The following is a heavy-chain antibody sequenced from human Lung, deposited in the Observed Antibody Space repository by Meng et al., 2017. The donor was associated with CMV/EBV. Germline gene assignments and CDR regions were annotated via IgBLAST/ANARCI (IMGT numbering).Heavy chain of an antibody. J-gene: IGHJ4*02. V-gene: IGHV1-2*02. Sequence: ASVXVSXXPSGYTFTGYYMHWVRQAPGQGLEWMGWSNPNSGGTNYAQKFQGRVTMTRDTSISTAYMELSRLRSDDTAVYYCARAEVDCSGGSCYHNWGQGTXVTVSS. CDR2: SNPNSGGT. CDR3: ARAEVDCSGGSCYHN. D-gene: IGHD2-15*01. CDR1: GYTFTGYY.